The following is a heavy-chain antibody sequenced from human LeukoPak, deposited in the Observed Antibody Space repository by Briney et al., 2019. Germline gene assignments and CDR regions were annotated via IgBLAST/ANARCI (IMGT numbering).Heavy chain of an antibody. CDR1: GFTFSSYA. V-gene: IGHV3-30-3*01. J-gene: IGHJ4*02. CDR2: ISYDGSNK. CDR3: GAGSLGGYSGYEIDY. D-gene: IGHD5-12*01. Sequence: GRSLRLSCAASGFTFSSYAMHWVRQAPGKGLEWVAVISYDGSNKYYADSVKGRFTISRDNSKNTLYLQMNSLRAEDTAVYYCGAGSLGGYSGYEIDYWGQGTLVTVSS.